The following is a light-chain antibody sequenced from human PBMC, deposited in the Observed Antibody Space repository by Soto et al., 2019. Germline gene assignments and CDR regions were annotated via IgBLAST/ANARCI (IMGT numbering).Light chain of an antibody. Sequence: QSALTQPPSASGSPGQSVTISCTGTSNDIGGYNYVSWYQQQPGKAPKLMIYHVTKRPSGVPDRFSGSKSDNTASLTVSGLQAEDEADYYCGSKAGSNKHVVFGGGTKVTVL. CDR2: HVT. CDR3: GSKAGSNKHVV. V-gene: IGLV2-8*01. CDR1: SNDIGGYNY. J-gene: IGLJ2*01.